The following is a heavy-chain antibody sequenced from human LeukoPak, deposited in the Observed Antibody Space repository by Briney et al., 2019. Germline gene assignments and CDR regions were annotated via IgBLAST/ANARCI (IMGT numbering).Heavy chain of an antibody. D-gene: IGHD3-16*02. CDR1: GFTFSNYG. J-gene: IGHJ4*02. CDR2: ISYDGSNK. V-gene: IGHV3-30*18. CDR3: AKVSGFKIAFGGVID. Sequence: GGSLRLSCAASGFTFSNYGMHWVRQAQGKGLEWVAVISYDGSNKYYAESVKGRFTISRDNSKNTLYLQMNSLRAEDTAVFYCAKVSGFKIAFGGVIDWGQGTPVTVSS.